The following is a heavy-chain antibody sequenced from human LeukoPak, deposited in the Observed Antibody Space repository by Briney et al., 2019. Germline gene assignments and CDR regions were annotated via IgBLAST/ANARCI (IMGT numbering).Heavy chain of an antibody. V-gene: IGHV1-2*06. D-gene: IGHD3-9*01. CDR2: INPNSGGT. Sequence: ASVKVSCKASGYTFTGYYMHWVRQAPGQGLEWMGRINPNSGGTNYAQKFQGRVTITRDTSISTAYMELSRLRSDDTAVYYGARGGSYDILTGYGYNWFDRWGQGTLVTVSS. CDR1: GYTFTGYY. J-gene: IGHJ5*02. CDR3: ARGGSYDILTGYGYNWFDR.